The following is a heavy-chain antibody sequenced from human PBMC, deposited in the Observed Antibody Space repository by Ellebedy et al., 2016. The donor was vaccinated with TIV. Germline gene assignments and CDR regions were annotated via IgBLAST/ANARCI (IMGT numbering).Heavy chain of an antibody. D-gene: IGHD6-13*01. J-gene: IGHJ3*01. CDR1: VRPFTTLA. Sequence: ASVKVSCXASVRPFTTLAINWVRQAPGQGLEWMGGIIPPFGASRYAQNFQGRVTITADESTGTAFLELSRLTSEDSALYYCAKEFSAGNLDAFDVWGQGTMVTVSS. CDR3: AKEFSAGNLDAFDV. CDR2: IIPPFGAS. V-gene: IGHV1-69*13.